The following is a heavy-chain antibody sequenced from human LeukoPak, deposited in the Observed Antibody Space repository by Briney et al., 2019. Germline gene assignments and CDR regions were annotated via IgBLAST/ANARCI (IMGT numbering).Heavy chain of an antibody. CDR1: GFTFSSYE. D-gene: IGHD3-10*01. CDR3: ARESTLGFGELFRYYYGMDV. CDR2: ISSSGSTI. Sequence: GGSLRLSCAASGFTFSSYEMNWVRQAPGKGLEWVSYISSSGSTIYYADSVKGRFTISRDNAKNSLYLQMNSLRAEDTAVYYCARESTLGFGELFRYYYGMDVWGKGITVTVSS. V-gene: IGHV3-48*03. J-gene: IGHJ6*04.